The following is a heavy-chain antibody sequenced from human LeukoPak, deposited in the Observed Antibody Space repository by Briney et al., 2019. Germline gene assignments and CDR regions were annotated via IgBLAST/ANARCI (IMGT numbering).Heavy chain of an antibody. Sequence: GGSLRLSCAASGFTFSSYSMNWVRQAPGKGLEWVSYISSSSSTIYYADSVKGRFTISRDNAKNSLYLQMNSLRAEDTAVYYCARGGYYDFWSGTEHFDYWGQGTLVTVSS. D-gene: IGHD3-3*01. CDR1: GFTFSSYS. J-gene: IGHJ4*02. V-gene: IGHV3-48*01. CDR2: ISSSSSTI. CDR3: ARGGYYDFWSGTEHFDY.